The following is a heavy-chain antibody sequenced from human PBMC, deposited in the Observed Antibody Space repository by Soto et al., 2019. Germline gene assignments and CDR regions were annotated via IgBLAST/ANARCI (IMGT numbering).Heavy chain of an antibody. CDR2: IYYSGST. CDR1: GGSISSGGYY. J-gene: IGHJ4*02. V-gene: IGHV4-31*03. Sequence: TSETLSLTCTVSGGSISSGGYYWSWIRQHPGKGLEWIGYIYYSGSTYYNPSLKSRVTISVDTSKNQFSLKLSSVTAADTAVYYCARVRSQGHNDFWSGYQALYYFDYWGQGTLVTVSS. CDR3: ARVRSQGHNDFWSGYQALYYFDY. D-gene: IGHD3-3*01.